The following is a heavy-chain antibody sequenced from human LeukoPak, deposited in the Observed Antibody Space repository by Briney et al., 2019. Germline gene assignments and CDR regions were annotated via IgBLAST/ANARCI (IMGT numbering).Heavy chain of an antibody. D-gene: IGHD5-24*01. CDR3: ARARDAYNHVFKT. Sequence: GGSLRLSCAVSTFTVASNYMSWVRQTPGKGLVWVSDIYQGGSTYYSDSVKGRFTISRDISKNTLHLQMNNLRIDDTAVYYCARARDAYNHVFKTWARGPRVT. CDR1: TFTVASNY. J-gene: IGHJ2*01. CDR2: IYQGGST. V-gene: IGHV3-53*01.